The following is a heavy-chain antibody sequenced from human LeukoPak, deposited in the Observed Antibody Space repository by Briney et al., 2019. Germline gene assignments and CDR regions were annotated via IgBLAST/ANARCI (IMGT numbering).Heavy chain of an antibody. CDR2: IKQDGSEK. Sequence: GGSLRLSCAASGFTFSSYWMSWVRQAPGKGLEWVANIKQDGSEKYYVDSVKGRFTISRDNAKNSLYLQMNSLRAEDTAVYYCARLPTIFGVVTSYQDYWGQGTLVTVSS. D-gene: IGHD3-3*01. V-gene: IGHV3-7*01. CDR3: ARLPTIFGVVTSYQDY. CDR1: GFTFSSYW. J-gene: IGHJ4*02.